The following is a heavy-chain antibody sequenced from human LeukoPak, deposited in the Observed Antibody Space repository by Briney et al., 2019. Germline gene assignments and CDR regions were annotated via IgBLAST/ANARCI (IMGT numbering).Heavy chain of an antibody. V-gene: IGHV5-51*01. Sequence: GESLKIFCQVSGYIFTHYWIGWVRQMPGKGLESMGIIYPADSDTTYSPSFQGQVTISADKSISTVYPQWSSLKASDTAMYYCARQSRDGSKTRGYYFDYWGQGILVTVSS. D-gene: IGHD3-10*01. CDR2: IYPADSDT. CDR3: ARQSRDGSKTRGYYFDY. J-gene: IGHJ4*02. CDR1: GYIFTHYW.